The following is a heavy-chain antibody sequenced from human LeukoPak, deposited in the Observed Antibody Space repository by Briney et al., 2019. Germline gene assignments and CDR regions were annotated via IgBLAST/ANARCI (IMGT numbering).Heavy chain of an antibody. CDR3: ARGLIAAAVRGAFDI. V-gene: IGHV1-46*01. CDR1: GYTFTSYY. Sequence: ASVKVSCKASGYTFTSYYMHWVRQAPGQGLEWMGIINPSGGSTSYAQKFQGRVTMTRDTSTSTVYMELSSLRSEDTAMYYCARGLIAAAVRGAFDIWGQGTMVTVSS. D-gene: IGHD6-13*01. CDR2: INPSGGST. J-gene: IGHJ3*02.